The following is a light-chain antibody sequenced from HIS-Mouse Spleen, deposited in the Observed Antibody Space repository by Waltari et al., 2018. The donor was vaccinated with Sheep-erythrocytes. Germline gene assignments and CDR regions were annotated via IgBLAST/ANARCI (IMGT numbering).Light chain of an antibody. CDR3: CSYAGSYTFWV. V-gene: IGLV2-11*01. CDR2: DVS. Sequence: QSALTQPRSVSGSPGQSVTISCTGTSSDVGGYNYVSWYQQHPGKAPKLMIYDVSKLPSGVPARFSGSKSGNTASLTISGLQAEDEADYYCCSYAGSYTFWVFGGGTKLTVL. J-gene: IGLJ3*02. CDR1: SSDVGGYNY.